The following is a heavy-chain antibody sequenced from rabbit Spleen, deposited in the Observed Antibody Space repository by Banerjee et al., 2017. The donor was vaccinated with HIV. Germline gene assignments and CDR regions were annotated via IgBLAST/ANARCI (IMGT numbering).Heavy chain of an antibody. CDR3: ARGNSFSL. CDR1: GFTLSSYYM. V-gene: IGHV1S45*01. D-gene: IGHD6-1*01. CDR2: IDGGSSGST. J-gene: IGHJ4*01. Sequence: QEHLKESGGGLVQPGGSLKLSCTASGFTLSSYYMNWVRQAPGKGPEWITCIDGGSSGSTYYASWAKGRFTISKTSSTTVTLQMTSLTAADTATYFCARGNSFSLWGQGTLVTVS.